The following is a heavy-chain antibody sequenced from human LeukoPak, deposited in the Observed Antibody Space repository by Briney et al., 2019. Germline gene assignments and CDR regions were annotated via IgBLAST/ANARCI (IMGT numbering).Heavy chain of an antibody. CDR1: GFIFSTYG. J-gene: IGHJ4*02. CDR2: IWYDGSNK. V-gene: IGHV3-33*01. D-gene: IGHD6-13*01. CDR3: ARDIGIAAAGTLDY. Sequence: GRSLRLSCAASGFIFSTYGMHWVRQAPGKGLEWVAVIWYDGSNKYYADSVKGRFTISRDNSKNTLYLQMNSLRAEDTAVYYCARDIGIAAAGTLDYWGQGTLVTVSS.